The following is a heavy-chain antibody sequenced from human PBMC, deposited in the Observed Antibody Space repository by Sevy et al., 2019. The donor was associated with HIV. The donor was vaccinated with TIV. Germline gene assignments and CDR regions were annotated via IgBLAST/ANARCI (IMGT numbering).Heavy chain of an antibody. Sequence: GGSLRLSCAASGFTFSSYAMHWVRQAPGKGLKWVAVISYDGSNKYYADSVKGRFTISRDNSKNTLYLQMNSLRAEDTAVYYCARGRGYYDFWSGSIGDAFDIWGQGTMVTVSS. CDR3: ARGRGYYDFWSGSIGDAFDI. CDR2: ISYDGSNK. D-gene: IGHD3-3*01. CDR1: GFTFSSYA. J-gene: IGHJ3*02. V-gene: IGHV3-30*04.